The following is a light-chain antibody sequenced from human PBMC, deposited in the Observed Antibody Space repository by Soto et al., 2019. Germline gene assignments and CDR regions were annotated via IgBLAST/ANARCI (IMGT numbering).Light chain of an antibody. CDR3: SSYTSSSTLDYV. CDR2: EVS. V-gene: IGLV2-14*01. CDR1: SSDVGAYNY. J-gene: IGLJ1*01. Sequence: QSALTQPASVSGSPGQSITISCTGTSSDVGAYNYVSWYQQHPGKAPKLMIYEVSNRPSGVSNRFSGSKSGNTASLTISELQAEDEADYYCSSYTSSSTLDYVFGTGTKVTVL.